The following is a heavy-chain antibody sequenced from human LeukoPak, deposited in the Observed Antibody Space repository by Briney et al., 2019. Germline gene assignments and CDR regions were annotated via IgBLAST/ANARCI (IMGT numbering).Heavy chain of an antibody. CDR3: ARHDSFIPY. Sequence: GGSLRLSCVAPGFTFSDYAMSWVRQAPGKGLEWVSGISDSGGSTYYADSVKGRCTISRDNSKNTVSLQMNNLRAEDTAVYFCARHDSFIPYWGQGTLVTVTS. CDR1: GFTFSDYA. J-gene: IGHJ4*02. D-gene: IGHD3-16*02. CDR2: ISDSGGST. V-gene: IGHV3-23*01.